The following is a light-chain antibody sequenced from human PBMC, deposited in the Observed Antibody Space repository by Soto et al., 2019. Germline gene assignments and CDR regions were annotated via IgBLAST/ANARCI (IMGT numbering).Light chain of an antibody. Sequence: QAVLTPPRSVTGAPGESVTISCTRSSSNIGAGYDVHWYQQLPGTAPKLLIYGNSNRPSGVPDRFSGSKSGTSASLAITGLQAEDEADYYCQSYDSSLSVFGTGTKVTVL. J-gene: IGLJ1*01. V-gene: IGLV1-40*01. CDR1: SSNIGAGYD. CDR2: GNS. CDR3: QSYDSSLSV.